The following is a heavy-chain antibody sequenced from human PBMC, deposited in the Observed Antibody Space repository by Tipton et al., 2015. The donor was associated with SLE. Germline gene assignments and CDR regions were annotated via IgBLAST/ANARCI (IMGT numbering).Heavy chain of an antibody. CDR2: IYYSGST. CDR1: GGSISSSSYY. Sequence: TLSLTCTVSGGSISSSSYYWGWIRQPPGKGLEWIGRIYYSGSTYYSPSLKSRVTISVDTSKNQFSLKLSSVTAADTAVYYCARIVAAAGTRYFDYWGQGTLVTVSS. J-gene: IGHJ4*02. V-gene: IGHV4-39*07. D-gene: IGHD6-13*01. CDR3: ARIVAAAGTRYFDY.